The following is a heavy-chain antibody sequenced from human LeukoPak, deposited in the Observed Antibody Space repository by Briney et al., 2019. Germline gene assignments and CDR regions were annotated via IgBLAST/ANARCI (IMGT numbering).Heavy chain of an antibody. CDR3: ARGDVVVVAAIITTRELDV. J-gene: IGHJ6*04. Sequence: ASVTVSCKASGYAFTGYYIHWVRQAPGQGLEWMGIIKSSTGSTNYQGRVTMTRDMSTSTAYMELSSLRSEDTAVYYCARGDVVVVAAIITTRELDVWGKGTTVTISS. CDR1: GYAFTGYY. D-gene: IGHD2-15*01. CDR2: IKSSTGST. V-gene: IGHV1-46*01.